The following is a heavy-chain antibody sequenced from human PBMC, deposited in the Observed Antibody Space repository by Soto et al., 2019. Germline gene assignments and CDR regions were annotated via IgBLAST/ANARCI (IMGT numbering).Heavy chain of an antibody. J-gene: IGHJ6*02. CDR1: GYTFTRSG. Sequence: ASVKVSCKASGYTFTRSGISWVRQAPGQGLEWMGWISTYNGDTNYAQTFQGRVTMTTDTSTSTVYMELRSLRSDDTAVYYCAREGAPPYYYYGMGVWGQGTPVTASS. V-gene: IGHV1-18*01. CDR3: AREGAPPYYYYGMGV. CDR2: ISTYNGDT.